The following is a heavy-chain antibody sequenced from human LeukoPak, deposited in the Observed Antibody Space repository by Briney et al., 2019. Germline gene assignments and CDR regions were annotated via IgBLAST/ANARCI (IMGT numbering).Heavy chain of an antibody. V-gene: IGHV3-23*01. J-gene: IGHJ4*02. Sequence: GGSLRLSCAASGFTFSSNAMSWVRQAPGKGLEWVSAIRGSGGGTHYADSVKGRFTISRDNSKNTLYLQMNSLRAEDTAVYYCAKVRSDYYDILTGNYNPLFDYWGQGTLVTVSS. D-gene: IGHD3-9*01. CDR3: AKVRSDYYDILTGNYNPLFDY. CDR2: IRGSGGGT. CDR1: GFTFSSNA.